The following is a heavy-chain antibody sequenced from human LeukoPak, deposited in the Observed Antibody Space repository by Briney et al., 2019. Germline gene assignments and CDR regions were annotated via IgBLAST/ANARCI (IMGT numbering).Heavy chain of an antibody. Sequence: GSLRLSCAASGFTFSSYAMSWIRQPPGKGLEWIGEINHSGSTNYNPSLKSRVTISADTSKNQFSLKLSSVTAADTAVYYCARVGYYDSSGYDYWGQGTLVTVSS. CDR2: INHSGST. J-gene: IGHJ4*02. CDR1: GFTFSSYA. CDR3: ARVGYYDSSGYDY. V-gene: IGHV4-34*01. D-gene: IGHD3-22*01.